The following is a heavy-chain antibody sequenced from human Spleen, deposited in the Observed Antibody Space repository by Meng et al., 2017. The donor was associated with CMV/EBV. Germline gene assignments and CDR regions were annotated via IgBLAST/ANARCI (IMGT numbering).Heavy chain of an antibody. D-gene: IGHD6-13*01. J-gene: IGHJ4*02. CDR3: ARDLGPGSWSFDY. V-gene: IGHV3-30*03. CDR1: GFTFNDYG. Sequence: EVSGFTFNDYGMHWVRQAPGKGLDWVAVISSDGRNKYYADAVKGRFTISSDNSKNTLYLQMNSLRAEDTAVYYCARDLGPGSWSFDYWGQGILVTVSS. CDR2: ISSDGRNK.